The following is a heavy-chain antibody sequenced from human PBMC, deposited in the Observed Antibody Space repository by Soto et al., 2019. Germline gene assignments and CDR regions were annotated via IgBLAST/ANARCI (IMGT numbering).Heavy chain of an antibody. J-gene: IGHJ3*01. Sequence: GGSLRLSCTASGFTFGDYGMSWVRQAPGKGLEWVGFIRSKTYGGTTEYAASVKGRFTISRDDSKSIAYLQMNSPKTEDTAVYSCIRIPVAAAPGASGLWVQGTLDT. CDR3: IRIPVAAAPGASGL. V-gene: IGHV3-49*04. CDR2: IRSKTYGGTT. D-gene: IGHD6-19*01. CDR1: GFTFGDYG.